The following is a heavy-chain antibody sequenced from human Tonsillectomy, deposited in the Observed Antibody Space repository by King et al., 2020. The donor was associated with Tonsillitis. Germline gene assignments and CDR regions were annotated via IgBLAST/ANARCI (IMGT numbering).Heavy chain of an antibody. CDR1: GYTFTSYD. CDR2: RNPNSGNT. D-gene: IGHD5-24*01. J-gene: IGHJ4*02. CDR3: ARGLGRWLQTNRDFDY. Sequence: VQLVESGAEVKKPGASVKVSCKASGYTFTSYDINWVRQATGQGLEWMGWRNPNSGNTGYAQKFQGRVTMTRNTSISTAYMELSSLRSEDTAVYYCARGLGRWLQTNRDFDYWGQGTLVTVSS. V-gene: IGHV1-8*01.